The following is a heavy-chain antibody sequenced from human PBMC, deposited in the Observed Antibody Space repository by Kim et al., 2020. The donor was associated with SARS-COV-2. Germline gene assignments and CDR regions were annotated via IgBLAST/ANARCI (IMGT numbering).Heavy chain of an antibody. CDR3: ARDQGVGEY. CDR2: INVGNGNT. V-gene: IGHV1-3*01. D-gene: IGHD3-16*01. J-gene: IGHJ4*02. CDR1: GYTFTTYG. Sequence: ASVKVSCKASGYTFTTYGMHWVRQAPGQRLEWMGWINVGNGNTKYSEKFQGRVTITRDTSASTAYMELSSLRSEDTAVYYCARDQGVGEYWGQGALVTVSS.